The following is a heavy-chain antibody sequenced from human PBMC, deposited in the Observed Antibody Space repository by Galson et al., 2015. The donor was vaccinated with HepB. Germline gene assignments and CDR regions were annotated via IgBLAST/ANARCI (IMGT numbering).Heavy chain of an antibody. Sequence: SLRLSCAASGFTFSSYSMNWVRQAPGKGLEWVSSISSSSSYIYYADSVKGRFTISRDNAKNSLYLQMNSLRAEDTAVYYCARDEIRRYFDPRLNWFDPWGQGTLVTVSS. CDR3: ARDEIRRYFDPRLNWFDP. D-gene: IGHD3-9*01. CDR2: ISSSSSYI. J-gene: IGHJ5*02. V-gene: IGHV3-21*01. CDR1: GFTFSSYS.